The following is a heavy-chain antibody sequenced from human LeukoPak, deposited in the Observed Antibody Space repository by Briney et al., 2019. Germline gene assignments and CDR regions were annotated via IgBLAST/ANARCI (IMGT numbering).Heavy chain of an antibody. CDR1: GGTFSTYA. V-gene: IGHV1-69*06. CDR2: IIPVFGTP. Sequence: ASVKVSCKASGGTFSTYAISWVRQAPGQGLEWVGGIIPVFGTPVYAQTFQGRVTITADKSTSTAYMELSSLRSEDTAVYYCARVGAYYGSGSPPYYFDYWGQGTLVTVSS. D-gene: IGHD3-10*01. J-gene: IGHJ4*02. CDR3: ARVGAYYGSGSPPYYFDY.